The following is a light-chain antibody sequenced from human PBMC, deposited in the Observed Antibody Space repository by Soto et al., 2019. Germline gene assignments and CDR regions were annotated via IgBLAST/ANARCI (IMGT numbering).Light chain of an antibody. CDR3: QQYNNWPRT. Sequence: EIVMTQSPATLSVSPGERATLSCRASQSVSGNLAWYQQKPGQAPRLLIYGASTRATGIPARFSGSGSGTEFTITVSSLQSEEFAVYYCQQYNNWPRTFGQGTKVEIK. CDR2: GAS. J-gene: IGKJ1*01. CDR1: QSVSGN. V-gene: IGKV3-15*01.